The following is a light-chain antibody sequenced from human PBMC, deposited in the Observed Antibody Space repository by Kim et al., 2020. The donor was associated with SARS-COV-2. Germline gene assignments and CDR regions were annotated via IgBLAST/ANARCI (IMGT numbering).Light chain of an antibody. J-gene: IGLJ3*02. Sequence: NFMLTQPHSVSESPGKTVTISCTRSSGRIASNYVQWYQQRPGSSPTTVIYEDNQRPSGVPDRFSGSIDRSSNSASLTISGLKTEDEADYYCQSYDSSANWVFGGGTQRTVL. CDR2: EDN. CDR1: SGRIASNY. CDR3: QSYDSSANWV. V-gene: IGLV6-57*01.